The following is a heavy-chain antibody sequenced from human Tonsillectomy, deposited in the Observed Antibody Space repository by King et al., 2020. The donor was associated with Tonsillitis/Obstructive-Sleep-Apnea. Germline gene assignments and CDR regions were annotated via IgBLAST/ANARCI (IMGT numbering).Heavy chain of an antibody. CDR1: GFSLSTSGVG. Sequence: ITLQESGPTLVKPTQTLTLTCTFSGFSLSTSGVGVGWIRQPPGKALEWLALIYWDDDKRYSPSLKSRLTITKDTSKNQVVLTMTNMDPVDTATYYCAHSPYTAMVTLSWFDPWGQGTLVTVSS. J-gene: IGHJ5*02. D-gene: IGHD5-18*01. CDR3: AHSPYTAMVTLSWFDP. V-gene: IGHV2-5*02. CDR2: IYWDDDK.